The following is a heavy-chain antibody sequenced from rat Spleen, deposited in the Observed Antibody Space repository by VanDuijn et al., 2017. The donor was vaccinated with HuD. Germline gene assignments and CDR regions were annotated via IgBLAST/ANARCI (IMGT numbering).Heavy chain of an antibody. J-gene: IGHJ4*01. CDR2: IWGDGKS. D-gene: IGHD1-1*01. CDR1: GFSLISYA. Sequence: QVQLKESGPGLVQSSQTLSLTCTVSGFSLISYAVNWIRQPPGKGLDWMGVIWGDGKSNYNSALKSRLSISRDTSKSQVFLKMNSLQTEDTAIYFCTRAPGPTVDVMDAWGQGASVTVSS. CDR3: TRAPGPTVDVMDA. V-gene: IGHV2-13*01.